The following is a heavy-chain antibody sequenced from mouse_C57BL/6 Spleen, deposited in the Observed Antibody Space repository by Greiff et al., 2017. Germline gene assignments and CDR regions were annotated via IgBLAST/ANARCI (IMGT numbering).Heavy chain of an antibody. J-gene: IGHJ4*01. V-gene: IGHV5-4*01. CDR2: ISDGGSYT. CDR3: AREGYDGSSYGAMDY. Sequence: EVQLVESGGGLVKPGGSLKLSCAASGFTFSSYAMSWVRQTPEKRLEWVATISDGGSYTYYPDNVKGRFTISRDNAKNNLYLQMSHLKSEDTAMYYCAREGYDGSSYGAMDYWGQGTSVTVSS. D-gene: IGHD1-1*01. CDR1: GFTFSSYA.